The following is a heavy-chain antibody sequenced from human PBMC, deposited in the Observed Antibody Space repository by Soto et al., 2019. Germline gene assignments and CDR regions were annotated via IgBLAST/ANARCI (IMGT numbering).Heavy chain of an antibody. CDR2: ISAYNGNT. CDR1: GYTFTSYG. CDR3: AREITYDSSAPLDV. Sequence: ASVKVSCKASGYTFTSYGISWVRQAPGQGLEWMGWISAYNGNTNYAQKLQGRVTMTTDTSTSTAYMELRSLRSDDTAVYYCAREITYDSSAPLDVWRHATTVTVSS. J-gene: IGHJ6*02. D-gene: IGHD3-22*01. V-gene: IGHV1-18*01.